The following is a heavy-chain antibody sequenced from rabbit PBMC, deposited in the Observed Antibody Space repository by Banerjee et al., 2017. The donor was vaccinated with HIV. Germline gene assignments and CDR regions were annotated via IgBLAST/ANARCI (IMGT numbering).Heavy chain of an antibody. D-gene: IGHD1-1*01. CDR1: GFDFINSDS. J-gene: IGHJ4*01. V-gene: IGHV1S45*01. CDR3: ARWSKGGGGYKL. Sequence: QEQLVESGGGLVKPGASLTLTCKASGFDFINSDSMGWVRQAPGKGLEWIGCIYNGDGTTYYASWAKGRFTISKTSSTTVTLQMTSLTVADTATYFCARWSKGGGGYKLWGQGTLVTVS. CDR2: IYNGDGTT.